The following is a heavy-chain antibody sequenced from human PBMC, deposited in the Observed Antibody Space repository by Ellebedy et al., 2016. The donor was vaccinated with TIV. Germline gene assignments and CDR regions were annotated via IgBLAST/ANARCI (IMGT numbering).Heavy chain of an antibody. Sequence: MPSETLSLTCTVSGGSISSSSYYWGWIRQPPGKGLEWIGSIYYSGSTYYNPSLKSRVTISVDTSKNQFSLKLSSVTAADTAVYYCARHYYDSSGYYDYWGQGTLVTVSS. V-gene: IGHV4-39*01. CDR2: IYYSGST. J-gene: IGHJ4*02. CDR1: GGSISSSSYY. CDR3: ARHYYDSSGYYDY. D-gene: IGHD3-22*01.